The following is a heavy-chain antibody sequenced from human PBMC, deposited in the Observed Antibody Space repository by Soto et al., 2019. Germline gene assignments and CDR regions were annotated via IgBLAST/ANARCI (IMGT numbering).Heavy chain of an antibody. CDR3: ARIEMASIK. V-gene: IGHV4-31*03. Sequence: SETLSLTCSVSGASIRSGGYYWSWLRQSPGKGLEWIGHIYYTGSTFYSPSLKSRLTISLDTSKNKFSLDLRSVKAADTAMYYCARIEMASIKWGRGNLVTLSS. CDR1: GASIRSGGYY. J-gene: IGHJ4*02. CDR2: IYYTGST.